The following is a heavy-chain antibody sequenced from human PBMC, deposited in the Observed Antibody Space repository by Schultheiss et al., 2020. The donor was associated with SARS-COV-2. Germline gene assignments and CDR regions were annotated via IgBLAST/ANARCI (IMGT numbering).Heavy chain of an antibody. V-gene: IGHV3-15*01. CDR2: IKSKTDGGTT. J-gene: IGHJ4*02. Sequence: GESLKISCAASGFTFSNAWMSWVRQAPGKGLEWVGRIKSKTDGGTTDYAAPVKGRFTISRDNSKNTLYLQMNSLRAEDTAVYYCAWGSYFDYWGQGTLVTVSS. CDR1: GFTFSNAW. CDR3: AWGSYFDY. D-gene: IGHD3-16*01.